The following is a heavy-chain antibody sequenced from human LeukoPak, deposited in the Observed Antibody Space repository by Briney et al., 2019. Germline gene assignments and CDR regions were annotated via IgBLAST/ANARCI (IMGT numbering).Heavy chain of an antibody. V-gene: IGHV3-66*01. Sequence: GGSLRLSCVASGFTVSSDFIGWVRQAPGKGLQWLSLISAEGYTYYADSVKGRFTISRDSSKNALYLQMNSLRVEDTALYYCSKGRGGVWGQGTTVTVSS. CDR3: SKGRGGV. D-gene: IGHD3-10*01. CDR2: ISAEGYT. J-gene: IGHJ6*02. CDR1: GFTVSSDF.